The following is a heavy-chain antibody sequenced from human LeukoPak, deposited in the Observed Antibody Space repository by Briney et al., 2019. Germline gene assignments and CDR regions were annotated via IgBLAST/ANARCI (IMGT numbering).Heavy chain of an antibody. CDR1: GFTFSSYS. Sequence: PGGSLRLSCAASGFTFSSYSMNWVRQAPGKGLEWVSSISSSSSYIYYADSVKGRFTISRDNAKNSLYLQMNSLRAEDTAVYYCARDKYGTDAFDIWGQGTMVTVSS. CDR2: ISSSSSYI. J-gene: IGHJ3*02. CDR3: ARDKYGTDAFDI. D-gene: IGHD4-17*01. V-gene: IGHV3-21*01.